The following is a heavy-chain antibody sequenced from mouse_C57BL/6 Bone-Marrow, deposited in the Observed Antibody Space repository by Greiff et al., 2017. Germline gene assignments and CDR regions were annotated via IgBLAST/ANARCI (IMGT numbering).Heavy chain of an antibody. D-gene: IGHD1-1*01. CDR2: ISSGISTI. V-gene: IGHV5-17*01. CDR1: GFTFSDYG. Sequence: EVTVEESGGGLVKPGGSLKLSCAASGFTFSDYGMHWVRQAPEKGLEWVAYISSGISTIYYAATVKGRFTISRDNAKNTLFLQMTSLRSEDTAMYYCASYCMDYWGQGTSVTVSS. J-gene: IGHJ4*01. CDR3: ASYCMDY.